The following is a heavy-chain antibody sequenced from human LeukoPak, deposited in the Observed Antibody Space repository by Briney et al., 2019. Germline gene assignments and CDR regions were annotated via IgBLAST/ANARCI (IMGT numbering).Heavy chain of an antibody. V-gene: IGHV4-39*07. CDR1: GGSISSSSYY. CDR2: IYYSGST. J-gene: IGHJ4*02. CDR3: ARVIAARFGYYFDY. Sequence: SETLSLTCTVSGGSISSSSYYWGWIRQPPGKGLEWIGSIYYSGSTYYNPSLKSRVTISVDTSKNQFSLKLSSVTAADTAVYYCARVIAARFGYYFDYWGQGTLVTVSS. D-gene: IGHD6-6*01.